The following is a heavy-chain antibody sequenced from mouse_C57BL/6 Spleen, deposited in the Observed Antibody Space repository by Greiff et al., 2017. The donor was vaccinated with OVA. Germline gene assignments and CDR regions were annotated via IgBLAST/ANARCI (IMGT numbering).Heavy chain of an antibody. CDR3: ARQAQAMFAY. V-gene: IGHV1-82*01. CDR1: GYAFSSSW. Sequence: QVQLKESGPELVKPGASVTISCKASGYAFSSSWMNWVKQRPGKGLEWIGRIYPGDGDTNYNGKFKGKATLTADKSSSTAYMQLSSLTSEDSAVYFCARQAQAMFAYWGQGTLVTVSA. J-gene: IGHJ3*01. D-gene: IGHD3-2*02. CDR2: IYPGDGDT.